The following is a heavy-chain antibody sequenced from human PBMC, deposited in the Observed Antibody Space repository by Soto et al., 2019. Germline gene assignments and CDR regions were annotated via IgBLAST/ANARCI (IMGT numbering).Heavy chain of an antibody. CDR2: ISPYNGNT. J-gene: IGHJ2*01. V-gene: IGHV1-18*01. CDR1: GYTFTTYD. D-gene: IGHD4-17*01. CDR3: ARILTTDWYLHL. Sequence: ASVKVSCKASGYTFTTYDISWVRQAPGQGLEWMGWISPYNGNTNYAQKFQDRVTMTTDTSTSTAYMEVRSLRSDDTAVYYCARILTTDWYLHLWGRGTFVTVYS.